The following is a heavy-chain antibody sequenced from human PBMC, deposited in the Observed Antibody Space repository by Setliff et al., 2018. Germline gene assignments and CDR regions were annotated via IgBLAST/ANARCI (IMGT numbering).Heavy chain of an antibody. V-gene: IGHV3-23*01. J-gene: IGHJ4*02. CDR3: ARDPRDGSSSPMADN. CDR2: ISGSGGST. D-gene: IGHD3-10*01. Sequence: GSLRLSCAASGFTLSGYGIHWVRQTPGKGLEWVSVISGSGGSTYYADSVKGRFTISRDNSKNTLYLQMNSLRVEDTAVYFCARDPRDGSSSPMADNWGQGTLVTVSS. CDR1: GFTLSGYG.